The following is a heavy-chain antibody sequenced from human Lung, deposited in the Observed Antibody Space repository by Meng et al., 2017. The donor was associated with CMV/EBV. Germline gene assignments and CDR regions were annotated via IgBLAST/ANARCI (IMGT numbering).Heavy chain of an antibody. D-gene: IGHD2-2*01. V-gene: IGHV3-20*04. J-gene: IGHJ3*02. Sequence: GESLKISCAASGFTFDDYGMSWVRQAPGKGLEWVSGINWNGGSTGYADSVKGRFTISRDNAKNSLYLQMNSLRAEDTALYYCARDRDPAGDAFDIWGQGIMVTVSS. CDR1: GFTFDDYG. CDR3: ARDRDPAGDAFDI. CDR2: INWNGGST.